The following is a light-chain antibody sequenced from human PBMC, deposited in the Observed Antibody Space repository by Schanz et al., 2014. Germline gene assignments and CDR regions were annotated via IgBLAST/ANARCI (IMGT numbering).Light chain of an antibody. V-gene: IGLV2-11*01. J-gene: IGLJ1*01. CDR3: SSNGGVNIYV. CDR2: DVS. Sequence: QSVLTQPRSVSGSPGQSVTISCAGTSSDVGGHNYVSWYQQHPGKAPKLIIYDVSVRPSGVPDRFSGSKSGNTASLTVSGLQAEDEADYYCSSNGGVNIYVFGTGTKLTVL. CDR1: SSDVGGHNY.